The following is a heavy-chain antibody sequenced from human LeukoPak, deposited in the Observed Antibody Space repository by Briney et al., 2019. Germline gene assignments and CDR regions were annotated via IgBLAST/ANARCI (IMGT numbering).Heavy chain of an antibody. J-gene: IGHJ3*02. CDR3: ARNILFAFDI. CDR2: IYNDGST. V-gene: IGHV3-53*01. Sequence: GGSLRLSCAASGLTVSSSDMSWVRQAPGKGLEWVSIIYNDGSTYYADSMKGRFTISRDNSKNTLYLQVNRLRAEDTAMYYCARNILFAFDIWGQGTMVTVSS. CDR1: GLTVSSSD.